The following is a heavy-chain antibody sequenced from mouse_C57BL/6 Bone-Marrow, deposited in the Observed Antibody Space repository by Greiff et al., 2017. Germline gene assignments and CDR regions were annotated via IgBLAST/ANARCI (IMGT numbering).Heavy chain of an antibody. CDR3: ARMYGSSLYYFDY. D-gene: IGHD1-1*01. V-gene: IGHV1-81*01. CDR2: IYPRSGNT. CDR1: GYTFTSYG. Sequence: LVESGAELARPGASVKLSCKASGYTFTSYGISWVKQRTGQGLEWIGEIYPRSGNTYYNEKFQGKATLTADNSSSTAYMELRSLTSEDSAVYFCARMYGSSLYYFDYWGQGTTLTVSS. J-gene: IGHJ2*01.